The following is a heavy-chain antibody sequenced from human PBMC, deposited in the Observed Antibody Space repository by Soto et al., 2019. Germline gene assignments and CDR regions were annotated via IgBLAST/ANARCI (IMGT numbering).Heavy chain of an antibody. J-gene: IGHJ3*02. D-gene: IGHD6-13*01. CDR3: ARALISSHWSFDI. V-gene: IGHV3-9*01. CDR1: GFTFDDYA. Sequence: EVQLVESGGGLVQPGRSLRLYCAASGFTFDDYAIHWVRQVPGKGLEWVSGIGWSSYIIGYVDSVKGRFTVSRDNAKNSLYLQMNSLRVEDTALYYCARALISSHWSFDIWDQGIMVTVSS. CDR2: IGWSSYII.